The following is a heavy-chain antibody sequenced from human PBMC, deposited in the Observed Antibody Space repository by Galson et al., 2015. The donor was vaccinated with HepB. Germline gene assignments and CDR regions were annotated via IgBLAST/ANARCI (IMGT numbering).Heavy chain of an antibody. CDR3: ARSRANYDILTGNWFDP. Sequence: SVTVSCKVSGGTFNSYAISWVRQAPGQGLEWMGWINPNSGGTNYAQKFQGRVTMTRDTSISTAYMELSWLRSDDTAVYYCARSRANYDILTGNWFDPWGQGTLVTVSS. J-gene: IGHJ5*02. CDR2: INPNSGGT. V-gene: IGHV1-2*02. CDR1: GGTFNSYA. D-gene: IGHD3-9*01.